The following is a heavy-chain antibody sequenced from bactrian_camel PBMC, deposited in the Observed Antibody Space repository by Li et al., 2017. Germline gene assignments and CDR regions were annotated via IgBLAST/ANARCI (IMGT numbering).Heavy chain of an antibody. J-gene: IGHJ6*01. Sequence: HVQLVESGGDLVQPGGSLRLSCAASGFIFSDYWMYWVHQAPGKGLEWVASVNEGGSTTDYADSVKGRFTISRDNAKNTLYLQMNSPKTEDTAVYYCATIEYRGDRYASTFGYWGQGTQVTVS. D-gene: IGHD2*01. V-gene: IGHV3S1*01. CDR2: VNEGGSTT. CDR1: GFIFSDYW. CDR3: ATIEYRGDRYASTFGY.